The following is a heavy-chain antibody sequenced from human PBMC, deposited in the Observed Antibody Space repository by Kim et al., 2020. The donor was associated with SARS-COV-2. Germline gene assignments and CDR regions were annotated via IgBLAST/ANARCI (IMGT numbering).Heavy chain of an antibody. V-gene: IGHV1-18*01. J-gene: IGHJ5*02. CDR1: GYTFTSYG. CDR3: ARRPYSSSWYWFDP. CDR2: ISAYNGNT. D-gene: IGHD6-13*01. Sequence: ASVKVSCKASGYTFTSYGISWVRQAPGQGLEWMGWISAYNGNTNYAQKLQGRVTMTTDTFTSTAYMELRSLRSDDTAVYYCARRPYSSSWYWFDPWGQGTLVTVSS.